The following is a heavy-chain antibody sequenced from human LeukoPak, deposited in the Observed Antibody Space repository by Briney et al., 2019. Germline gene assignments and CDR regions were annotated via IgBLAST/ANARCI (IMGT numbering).Heavy chain of an antibody. Sequence: GGSLRLSCAASGFTFSSYAVIWVRQAPGEGLEWVSAISGSGGSTYYADSVKGRFTISRDNSKNTLYLQMSSLRAEDTAVYYCAKDRDNYYGSGSYYWYWGQGTLVTVSS. CDR1: GFTFSSYA. J-gene: IGHJ4*02. D-gene: IGHD3-10*01. V-gene: IGHV3-23*01. CDR3: AKDRDNYYGSGSYYWY. CDR2: ISGSGGST.